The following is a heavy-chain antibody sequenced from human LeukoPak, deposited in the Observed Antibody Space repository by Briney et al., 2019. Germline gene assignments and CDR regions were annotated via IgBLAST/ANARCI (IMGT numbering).Heavy chain of an antibody. CDR2: IIPIFGTA. Sequence: SVNVSFKASGGTFISYAMSGVRQARGQGREGMGGIIPIFGTANYAQKVQGRVRITTDESTSTAYMELSSLRSEDTAVYYCAYLYCSSTSCYGFDYWGQGTLVTVSS. CDR1: GGTFISYA. D-gene: IGHD2-2*01. J-gene: IGHJ4*02. CDR3: AYLYCSSTSCYGFDY. V-gene: IGHV1-69*05.